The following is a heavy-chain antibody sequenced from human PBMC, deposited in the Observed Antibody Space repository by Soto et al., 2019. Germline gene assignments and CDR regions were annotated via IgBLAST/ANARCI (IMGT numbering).Heavy chain of an antibody. CDR3: ARDWVVGGTISYYYYGMDV. Sequence: ASVKVSCKASGYTFTGYYMHWVRQAPGQGLEWMGWINPNSGGTNYAQKFQGRVTMTRDTSISTAYMELSRLRSDDTAVYYCARDWVVGGTISYYYYGMDVWGQGTTVTVSS. V-gene: IGHV1-2*02. CDR1: GYTFTGYY. CDR2: INPNSGGT. D-gene: IGHD1-26*01. J-gene: IGHJ6*02.